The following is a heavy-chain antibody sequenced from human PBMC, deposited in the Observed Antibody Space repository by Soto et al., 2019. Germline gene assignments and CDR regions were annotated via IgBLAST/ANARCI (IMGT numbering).Heavy chain of an antibody. V-gene: IGHV3-43D*04. D-gene: IGHD5-12*01. Sequence: GGSLRLSCATSGYAFEDYAMHWVRQVPGKGLEWVSLISWDGESTYYADPVKGRFTVSRDNSEKSLYLQMNSVRVDDTALYYCAKVGQLDITTGHAYFDHWGQGTLVTVSS. CDR1: GYAFEDYA. J-gene: IGHJ4*02. CDR2: ISWDGEST. CDR3: AKVGQLDITTGHAYFDH.